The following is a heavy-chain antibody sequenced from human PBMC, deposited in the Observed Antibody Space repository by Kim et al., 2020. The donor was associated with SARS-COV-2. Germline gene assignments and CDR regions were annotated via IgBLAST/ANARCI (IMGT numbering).Heavy chain of an antibody. D-gene: IGHD1-26*01. CDR1: GFTFSNHW. V-gene: IGHV3-74*01. CDR2: INPDGSNT. Sequence: GGSLRLSCAASGFTFSNHWMHWVRQASGVGLVWVSRINPDGSNTNYADSVNGRFTISRDNAKNTLYLQMNGLRAEDTAAYYCARGIVGVSVAFDFWGQGTVVTVSS. J-gene: IGHJ3*01. CDR3: ARGIVGVSVAFDF.